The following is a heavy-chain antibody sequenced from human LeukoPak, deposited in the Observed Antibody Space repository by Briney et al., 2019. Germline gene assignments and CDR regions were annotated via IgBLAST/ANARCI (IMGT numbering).Heavy chain of an antibody. Sequence: ASVKVSCKASGYTFTSYAMHWVRQAPGQRLEWMGWINAGNGNTKYSQKFQGRVTITRDTSASTAYMELSSLRSEDTAVYYCAREYYDSRGYSKSASDAFDIWGQGTMVTVSS. J-gene: IGHJ3*02. CDR3: AREYYDSRGYSKSASDAFDI. CDR1: GYTFTSYA. D-gene: IGHD3-22*01. CDR2: INAGNGNT. V-gene: IGHV1-3*01.